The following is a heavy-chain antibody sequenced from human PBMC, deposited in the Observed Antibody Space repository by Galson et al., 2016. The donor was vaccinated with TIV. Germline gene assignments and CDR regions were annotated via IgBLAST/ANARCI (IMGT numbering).Heavy chain of an antibody. CDR1: GLSVSINY. V-gene: IGHV3-66*02. CDR3: ARDRMVDATYYYYYFGMDV. CDR2: ISDGGYT. Sequence: LRLSCAASGLSVSINYMTWVRQAPGKGLEWVSLISDGGYTYYPDSVKGRFTISRDNSENTLYLQMNSLRVEDTAIYYCARDRMVDATYYYYYFGMDVWGQGTAVTVSS. D-gene: IGHD2-8*01. J-gene: IGHJ6*02.